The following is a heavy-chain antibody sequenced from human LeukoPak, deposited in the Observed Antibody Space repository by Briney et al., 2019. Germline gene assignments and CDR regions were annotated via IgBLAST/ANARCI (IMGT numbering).Heavy chain of an antibody. CDR1: GFTFSSYG. CDR2: IWYDGSNK. Sequence: GRSLRLSCAASGFTFSSYGMHWVRQAPGKGLEWVAVIWYDGSNKYYADSVKGRFTISRDNSKNTLYLQMNSLRAEDTAVYYCAREGVDQEDPYYFDYWGQGTLVTVSS. V-gene: IGHV3-33*08. J-gene: IGHJ4*02. D-gene: IGHD5-12*01. CDR3: AREGVDQEDPYYFDY.